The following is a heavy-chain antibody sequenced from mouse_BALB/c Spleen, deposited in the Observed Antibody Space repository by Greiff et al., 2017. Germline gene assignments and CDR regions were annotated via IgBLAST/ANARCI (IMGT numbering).Heavy chain of an antibody. J-gene: IGHJ4*01. CDR3: ARGEYYGSSPYAMDY. CDR1: GYSITSGYY. CDR2: ISYDGSN. Sequence: EVKLMESGPGLVKPSQSLSLTCSVTGYSITSGYYWNWIRQFPGNKLEWMGYISYDGSNNYNPSLKNRISITRDTSKNQFFLKLNSVTTEDTATYYCARGEYYGSSPYAMDYWGQGTSVTVSS. D-gene: IGHD1-1*01. V-gene: IGHV3-6*02.